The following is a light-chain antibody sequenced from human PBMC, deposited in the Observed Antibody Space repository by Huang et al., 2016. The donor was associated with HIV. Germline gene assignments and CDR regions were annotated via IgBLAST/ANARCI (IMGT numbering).Light chain of an antibody. CDR3: QQRSNWRT. J-gene: IGKJ5*01. CDR1: QSVSRY. V-gene: IGKV3-11*01. Sequence: EIVLTQSPATVSVSPGERATLSCRASQSVSRYLSWYQQKPGQAPRLLIYDASNRATGIPARFSGSCSVPDFTLTISHLAPEDFAVYYCQQRSNWRTFAQGTRLEIK. CDR2: DAS.